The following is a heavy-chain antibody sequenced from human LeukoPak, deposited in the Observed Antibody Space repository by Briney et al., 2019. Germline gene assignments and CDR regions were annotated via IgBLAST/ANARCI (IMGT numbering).Heavy chain of an antibody. CDR3: TTDASYSSGWYQSYYFDY. D-gene: IGHD6-19*01. Sequence: GGSLRLSCAASGFTFSNAWMSWVRQAPGKGLEWVGRIKSKTDGGTTDYAAPVKGRFTISRDDSKNTLYLQKNSLKTEDTAVYYCTTDASYSSGWYQSYYFDYWGQGTHVTGSS. CDR1: GFTFSNAW. J-gene: IGHJ4*02. V-gene: IGHV3-15*01. CDR2: IKSKTDGGTT.